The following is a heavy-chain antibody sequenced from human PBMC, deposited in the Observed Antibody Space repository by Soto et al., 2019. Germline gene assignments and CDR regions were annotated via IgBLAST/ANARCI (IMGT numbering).Heavy chain of an antibody. D-gene: IGHD6-19*01. CDR3: ARDSSESVAGTKGDY. CDR2: IYHSGST. V-gene: IGHV4-4*02. J-gene: IGHJ4*02. Sequence: PSETLSLPCAVSAGSISSSNVMIWLPQPPGKGLEWIGEIYHSGSTNSNPSLKSRVTISVDKSKNQFSLKLSSVTAADTAVYYCARDSSESVAGTKGDYWGQGTLVTFS. CDR1: AGSISSSNV.